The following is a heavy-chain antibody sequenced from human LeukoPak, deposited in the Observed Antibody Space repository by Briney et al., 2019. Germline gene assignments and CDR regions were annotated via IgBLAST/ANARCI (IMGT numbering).Heavy chain of an antibody. Sequence: PSQTLSLTCTVSGGSISSGSYYWSWIRQPAGKGLEWIGRIYTSGSTNYNPSLKSRVTISVDTSKNQFSLKLSSVTAADTAVYYCARVVAATYYYYYMDVWGKGTTVTISS. CDR1: GGSISSGSYY. CDR2: IYTSGST. V-gene: IGHV4-61*02. D-gene: IGHD2-15*01. CDR3: ARVVAATYYYYYMDV. J-gene: IGHJ6*03.